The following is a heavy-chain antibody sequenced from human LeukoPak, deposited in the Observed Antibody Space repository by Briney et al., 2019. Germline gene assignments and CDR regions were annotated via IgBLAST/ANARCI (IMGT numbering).Heavy chain of an antibody. CDR1: GGSFSGYY. CDR2: INHSGST. Sequence: ASETLSLTCAVYGGSFSGYYWSWIRQPPGKGLEWIGEINHSGSTNYNPSLKSRVTISVDTSKNQFSLKLSSVTAADTAVYYCARDSVYSGSSLDYWGQGALVTVSS. V-gene: IGHV4-34*01. CDR3: ARDSVYSGSSLDY. D-gene: IGHD1-26*01. J-gene: IGHJ4*02.